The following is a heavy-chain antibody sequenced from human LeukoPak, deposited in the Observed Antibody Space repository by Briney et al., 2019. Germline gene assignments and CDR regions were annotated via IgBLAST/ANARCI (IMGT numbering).Heavy chain of an antibody. CDR2: IYHSGST. CDR1: GYSISSGYY. CDR3: ARHVVGATLARRAFDI. Sequence: SETLSLTCAVSGYSISSGYYWGWIRKPPGKGLEWIGSIYHSGSTYYNPSLKSRVTISVDTSKNQFSLKLSSVTAADTAVYYCARHVVGATLARRAFDIWGQGTMVTVSS. J-gene: IGHJ3*02. V-gene: IGHV4-38-2*01. D-gene: IGHD1-26*01.